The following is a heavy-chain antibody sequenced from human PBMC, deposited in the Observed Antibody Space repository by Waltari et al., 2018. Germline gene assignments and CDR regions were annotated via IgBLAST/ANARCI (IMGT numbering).Heavy chain of an antibody. J-gene: IGHJ4*02. CDR3: ARDSVTTGPMDY. D-gene: IGHD4-17*01. Sequence: QVQLVESGGGVVQPGRSLRLSCAASGFTFSSYGMHWVRQAPGKGLEWVAVIWYDGSNKYYADSVKGRFTISRDNSKNTLYLQMNSLRAEDTAVYYCARDSVTTGPMDYWGQGTLVIVSS. CDR1: GFTFSSYG. CDR2: IWYDGSNK. V-gene: IGHV3-33*01.